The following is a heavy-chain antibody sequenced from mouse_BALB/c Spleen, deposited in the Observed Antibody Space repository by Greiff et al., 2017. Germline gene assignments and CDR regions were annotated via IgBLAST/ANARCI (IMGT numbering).Heavy chain of an antibody. CDR2: IWTGGGT. V-gene: IGHV2-9-2*01. J-gene: IGHJ4*01. Sequence: VQLQQSGPGLVAPSQSLSITCTVSGFSLTSYDISWIRQPPGKGLEWLGVIWTGGGTNYNSAFMSRLSISKDNSKSQVFLKMNSLQTDDTAIYYCVTGTGAMDYWGQGTSVTVSS. CDR1: GFSLTSYD. D-gene: IGHD4-1*01. CDR3: VTGTGAMDY.